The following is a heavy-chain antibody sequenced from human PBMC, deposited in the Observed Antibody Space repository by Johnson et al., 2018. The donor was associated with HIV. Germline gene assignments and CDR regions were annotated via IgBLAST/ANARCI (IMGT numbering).Heavy chain of an antibody. V-gene: IGHV3-30-3*01. D-gene: IGHD6-13*01. CDR2: ISFDGGAI. CDR1: GFTFSSYA. Sequence: QVQLVESGGGVVQPGRSLRLSCAASGFTFSSYAMHWVRQAPGKGLEWVAVISFDGGAIYYADSVEGRFTISRDNSRDTLSLQMNSLRVEDTALYYCAKVAVATAAGGVGRRWAMWG. CDR3: AKVAVATAAGGVGRRWAM. J-gene: IGHJ1*01.